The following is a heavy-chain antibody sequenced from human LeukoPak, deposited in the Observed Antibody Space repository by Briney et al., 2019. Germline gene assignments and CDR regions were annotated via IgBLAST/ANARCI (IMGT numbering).Heavy chain of an antibody. CDR2: INGHGDAT. D-gene: IGHD5-12*01. V-gene: IGHV3-48*01. CDR3: TRDLPRGYCCDY. J-gene: IGHJ4*02. CDR1: GFIFSEYS. Sequence: PGGSLRLSCAASGFIFSEYSMSWVRQAPGKGLEWVSYINGHGDATYYADSVEGRFTISRDNAKKSLFLQMNSLRAEDTAVYYCTRDLPRGYCCDYWGQGALVTVSS.